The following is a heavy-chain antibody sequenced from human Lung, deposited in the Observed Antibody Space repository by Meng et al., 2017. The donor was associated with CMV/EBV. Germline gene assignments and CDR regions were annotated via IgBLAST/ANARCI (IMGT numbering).Heavy chain of an antibody. Sequence: GGSLRLSCAASGFTFSSFAMSWVRQAPGKGLEWDSAITASGGSTYYADSVKGRFTISRDNSKNTLYLQMNSLRAEDTAVYYCAKAYSGSWYREYYDYWRQGXLVTVSS. CDR2: ITASGGST. D-gene: IGHD6-13*01. CDR1: GFTFSSFA. CDR3: AKAYSGSWYREYYDY. V-gene: IGHV3-23*01. J-gene: IGHJ4*02.